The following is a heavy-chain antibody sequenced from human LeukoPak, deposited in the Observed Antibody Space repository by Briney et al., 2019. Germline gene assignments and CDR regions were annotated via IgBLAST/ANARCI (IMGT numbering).Heavy chain of an antibody. CDR2: IYPGDSDT. J-gene: IGHJ3*02. Sequence: GESLKISCKGSGYSFTSYWIGWVRQMPGKGLEWRGIIYPGDSDTRYSPSFQGQVTISADKSISTAYLQWSSLRASDTAMYYCARRDYYGSGSYPPGDFDIWGQGTMVTVSS. CDR3: ARRDYYGSGSYPPGDFDI. D-gene: IGHD3-10*01. CDR1: GYSFTSYW. V-gene: IGHV5-51*01.